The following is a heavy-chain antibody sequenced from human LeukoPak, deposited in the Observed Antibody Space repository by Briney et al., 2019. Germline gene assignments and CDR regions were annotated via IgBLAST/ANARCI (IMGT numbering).Heavy chain of an antibody. J-gene: IGHJ4*02. V-gene: IGHV4-30-2*05. CDR3: ARKSGRTATGAIDY. CDR2: IYHSGST. Sequence: SETLSLTCAVSGGSISSGGYSWSWIRQPPGKGLEWIGYIYHSGSTYYNPSLKSRVTISVDTSKNQFSLKLSSVTAADTAVYYCARKSGRTATGAIDYWGQGTLVTVSS. D-gene: IGHD6-25*01. CDR1: GGSISSGGYS.